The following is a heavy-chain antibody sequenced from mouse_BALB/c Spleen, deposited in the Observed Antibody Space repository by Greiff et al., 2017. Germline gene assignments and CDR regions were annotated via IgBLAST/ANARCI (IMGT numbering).Heavy chain of an antibody. CDR3: ARDYYGNSVAY. CDR1: GDSITSGY. V-gene: IGHV3-8*02. J-gene: IGHJ3*01. Sequence: VQLQESGPSLVKPSQTLSLTCSVTGDSITSGYSTWIRQFPGHNLEYMGYISYSGSTSYNPSPTRRISITRDTSKNQFFLQLNSVTTEDTATYYCARDYYGNSVAYWGQGTRVTVSA. CDR2: ISYSGST. D-gene: IGHD2-1*01.